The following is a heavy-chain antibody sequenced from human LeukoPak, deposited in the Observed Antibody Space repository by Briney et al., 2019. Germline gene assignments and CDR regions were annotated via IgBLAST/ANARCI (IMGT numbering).Heavy chain of an antibody. Sequence: GGSLRLSCAVSGFGVSVHHMAWVRQAPGKGPEWVSVRQPGNVSYYADSVKGRFTTSTDNSKNILYLQIKDLRAEDTALYYCARERDYDTYFDYWGQGTLVIVSS. J-gene: IGHJ4*02. V-gene: IGHV3-53*01. CDR2: RQPGNVS. D-gene: IGHD3-22*01. CDR1: GFGVSVHH. CDR3: ARERDYDTYFDY.